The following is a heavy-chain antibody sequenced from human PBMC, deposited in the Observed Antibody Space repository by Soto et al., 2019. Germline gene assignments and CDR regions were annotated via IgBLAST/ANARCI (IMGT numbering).Heavy chain of an antibody. J-gene: IGHJ4*02. CDR3: ARHMHTTGNEAFAS. V-gene: IGHV4-59*08. D-gene: IGHD1-1*01. Sequence: SEILFLNFTVFGGSIGGYYWSLILQPPGKGLGWIAFIHFTGKTSYTTSLKSRVNISLDTSKNQFSLKLNSVTAADTAVYYCARHMHTTGNEAFASWGQGALVTVSS. CDR1: GGSIGGYY. CDR2: IHFTGKT.